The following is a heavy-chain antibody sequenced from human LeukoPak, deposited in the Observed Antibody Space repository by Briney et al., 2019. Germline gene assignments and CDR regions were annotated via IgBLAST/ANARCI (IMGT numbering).Heavy chain of an antibody. CDR1: GGSISSYY. J-gene: IGHJ5*02. CDR2: IYYSGST. V-gene: IGHV4-59*08. D-gene: IGHD3-22*01. CDR3: ARLTESSGYSWLDP. Sequence: ASETLSLTCTASGGSISSYYWSWIRQPPGKGLEWIGYIYYSGSTNYNPSLKSRVTISVDTSKNHFSLKLSSVTAADTPADYCARLTESSGYSWLDPWGQGTLVTVSS.